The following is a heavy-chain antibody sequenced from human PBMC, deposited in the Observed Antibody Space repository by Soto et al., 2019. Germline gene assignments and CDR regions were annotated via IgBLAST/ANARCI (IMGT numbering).Heavy chain of an antibody. CDR2: IKSKTDGGTT. D-gene: IGHD2-2*02. CDR3: TTAFERYCSSTSCYNP. V-gene: IGHV3-15*01. J-gene: IGHJ5*02. CDR1: GFTFSNAW. Sequence: EVQLVESGGGLVKPGGSLRLSCAASGFTFSNAWMSWVRQAPGKGLEWVGRIKSKTDGGTTDYAAPVKGRFTISRDDSKNTLYLQMNSLKTEDTAVYYCTTAFERYCSSTSCYNPWGQGTLVTVSS.